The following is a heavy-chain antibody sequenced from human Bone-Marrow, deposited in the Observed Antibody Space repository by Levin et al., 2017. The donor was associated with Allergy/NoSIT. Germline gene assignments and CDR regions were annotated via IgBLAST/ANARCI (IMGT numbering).Heavy chain of an antibody. CDR2: IIPIAGLT. Sequence: SVKVSCKVSGGTFSSHAISWVRQVPGKGLEWMGRIIPIAGLTDYAQQSQGGVTITADKSTNTAYMDLRSLKFEDTAVYYCTRDLFGSGNEGYYYMDVWGEGTTVTVSS. J-gene: IGHJ6*04. D-gene: IGHD3-3*01. CDR3: TRDLFGSGNEGYYYMDV. CDR1: GGTFSSHA. V-gene: IGHV1-69*04.